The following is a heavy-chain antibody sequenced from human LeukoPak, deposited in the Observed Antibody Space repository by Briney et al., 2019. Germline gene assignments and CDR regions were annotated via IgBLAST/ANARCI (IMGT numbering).Heavy chain of an antibody. V-gene: IGHV3-33*01. CDR1: GFTFSSYG. D-gene: IGHD3-3*02. Sequence: GGSLRLSCAASGFTFSSYGMHWVRQAPGKGLEWVAVIWNDGGNKHYLDSVKGRFTISRDNSKNTLYLQMDSLRAENTAVYYCARGNGHMFGYSDNWGQGTLVTVSS. CDR3: ARGNGHMFGYSDN. CDR2: IWNDGGNK. J-gene: IGHJ4*02.